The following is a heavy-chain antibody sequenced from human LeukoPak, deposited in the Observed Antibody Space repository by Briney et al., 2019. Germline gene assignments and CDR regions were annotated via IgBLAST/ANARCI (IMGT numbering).Heavy chain of an antibody. J-gene: IGHJ5*02. D-gene: IGHD3-3*01. CDR1: GDSITSRSFY. Sequence: SETLSLTCFVSGDSITSRSFYWGWIRQPPGKNLEWIGNVYYNGRTSYNPSLKTRVTISVDTSRNHFSLKLTSVTAADTAVYYCARGHESIKTFGEVIKSRTRWFDPWGQGTLVTVSS. CDR2: VYYNGRT. CDR3: ARGHESIKTFGEVIKSRTRWFDP. V-gene: IGHV4-39*02.